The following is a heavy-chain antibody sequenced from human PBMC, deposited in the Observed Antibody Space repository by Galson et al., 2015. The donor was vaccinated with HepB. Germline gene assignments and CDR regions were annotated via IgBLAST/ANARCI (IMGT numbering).Heavy chain of an antibody. CDR2: ISGSGGST. D-gene: IGHD5-12*01. Sequence: SLRLSCAASGFTFSSYAMSWVRQAPGKGLEWVSAISGSGGSTYYADSVKGRFTISRDNSKNTLYLQMNSLRAEDTAVYYCAKDRGYSGYEPPDLTTVPDYFDYWGQGTLVTVSS. CDR3: AKDRGYSGYEPPDLTTVPDYFDY. CDR1: GFTFSSYA. J-gene: IGHJ4*02. V-gene: IGHV3-23*01.